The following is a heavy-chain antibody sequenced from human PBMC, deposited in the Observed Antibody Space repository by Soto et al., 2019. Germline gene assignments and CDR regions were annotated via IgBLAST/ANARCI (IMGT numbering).Heavy chain of an antibody. CDR2: INPSGGST. J-gene: IGHJ4*02. Sequence: QVQLVQSGAEVKKPGASVKVSCKASGYTFTSYYMHWVRQAPGQGLEWLGIINPSGGSTTYAQKFQGRVTLTTDTATSTVYLELSSLRSEDTAVYYCARVASAVAGNEFGYWGQGTLVTVSS. CDR1: GYTFTSYY. CDR3: ARVASAVAGNEFGY. D-gene: IGHD6-19*01. V-gene: IGHV1-46*01.